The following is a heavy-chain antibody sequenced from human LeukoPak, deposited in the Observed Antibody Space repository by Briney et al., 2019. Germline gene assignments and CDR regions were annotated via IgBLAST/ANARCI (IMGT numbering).Heavy chain of an antibody. CDR2: IIPIFGTA. Sequence: ASVKVSCKASGGTFSSYAISWVRQAPGQGLEWMGGIIPIFGTANYAQKFQGRVTITADESTSTGYMELSSLRSEDTAVYYCARGTYYYDSSGYFFWGDAFDIRGQGTMVTVSS. CDR3: ARGTYYYDSSGYFFWGDAFDI. D-gene: IGHD3-22*01. CDR1: GGTFSSYA. V-gene: IGHV1-69*13. J-gene: IGHJ3*02.